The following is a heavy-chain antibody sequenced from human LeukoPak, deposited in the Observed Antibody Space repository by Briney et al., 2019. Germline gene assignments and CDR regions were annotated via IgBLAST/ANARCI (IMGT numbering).Heavy chain of an antibody. V-gene: IGHV3-30-3*01. Sequence: GGSLRLSCAASGFTFSSYAMHWVRQAPGKGLEWVAVISYDGSNKYYADSVKGRFTISRDNAKKSLYLQMNSLRAEDTAVYYCARILSGSYSFDYWGQGTLVTVSS. CDR1: GFTFSSYA. J-gene: IGHJ4*02. D-gene: IGHD1-26*01. CDR2: ISYDGSNK. CDR3: ARILSGSYSFDY.